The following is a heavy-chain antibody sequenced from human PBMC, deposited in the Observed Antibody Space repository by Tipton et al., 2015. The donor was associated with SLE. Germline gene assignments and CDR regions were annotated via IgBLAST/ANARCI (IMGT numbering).Heavy chain of an antibody. Sequence: SLRLSCAASGFTFDDYAMHWVRQVPGKGLEWVSGISWNSGSLDYADSVKGRFTISRDNAKNSLYLQMNSLRAEDTAVYYCAKDWAAVAVYYFDYWGQGTLVTVSS. D-gene: IGHD6-19*01. J-gene: IGHJ4*02. CDR3: AKDWAAVAVYYFDY. CDR1: GFTFDDYA. V-gene: IGHV3-9*01. CDR2: ISWNSGSL.